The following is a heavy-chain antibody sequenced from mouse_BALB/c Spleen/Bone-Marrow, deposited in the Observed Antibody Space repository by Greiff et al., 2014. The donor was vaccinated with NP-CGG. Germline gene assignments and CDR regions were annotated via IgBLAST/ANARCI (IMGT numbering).Heavy chain of an antibody. Sequence: QVQLKQSGPGLVAPSQSLSITCTVSGFSLTSYGVHWARQPPGKGLEWLGVIWAGGITNYNSALMSRLSISKDSSKSQVFLKMNSLQTDDTAMYYCARTLRLRDYFDYWGQGTTLTVSS. V-gene: IGHV2-9*02. J-gene: IGHJ2*01. CDR1: GFSLTSYG. D-gene: IGHD1-2*01. CDR3: ARTLRLRDYFDY. CDR2: IWAGGIT.